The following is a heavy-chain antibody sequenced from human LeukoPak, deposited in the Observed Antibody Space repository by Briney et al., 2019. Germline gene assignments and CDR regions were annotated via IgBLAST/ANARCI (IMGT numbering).Heavy chain of an antibody. J-gene: IGHJ6*03. CDR3: ARQTTGDLYYYYYYMDV. CDR1: GGSISGGSYY. D-gene: IGHD7-27*01. Sequence: SQTLSLTCTVSGGSISGGSYYWSWIRQPAGKGLEWIGRIYTSGSTNYNPSLKSRVTISVDTSKNQFSLKLSSVTAADTAVYYCARQTTGDLYYYYYYMDVWGKGTTVTVSS. V-gene: IGHV4-61*02. CDR2: IYTSGST.